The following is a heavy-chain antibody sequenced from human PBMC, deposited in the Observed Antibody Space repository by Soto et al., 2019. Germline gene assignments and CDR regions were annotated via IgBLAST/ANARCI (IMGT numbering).Heavy chain of an antibody. CDR1: GFTFSSYW. J-gene: IGHJ5*02. CDR2: IMGDGTIA. Sequence: VGSLRLSCAASGFTFSSYWMHWVRQAPGEGLVWVSRIMGDGTIANYADSVKGRFTISRDNVKNTVYLQMNSLRAEDTAVYFCTRDPGRNWFDPWGQGTLVTVSS. V-gene: IGHV3-74*01. CDR3: TRDPGRNWFDP.